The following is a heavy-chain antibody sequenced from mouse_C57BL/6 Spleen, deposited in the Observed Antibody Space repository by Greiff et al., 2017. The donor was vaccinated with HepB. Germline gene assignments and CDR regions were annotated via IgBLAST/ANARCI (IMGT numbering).Heavy chain of an antibody. CDR1: GYTFTSYW. Sequence: VQLQQSGAELVRPGTSVKLSCKASGYTFTSYWMHWVKQRPGQGLEWIGVIDPSDSYTNYNQKFKGKATLTVDTSSSTAYMQLSSLTSEDSAVYDCARKSLTYDYDVGAWFAYWGQGTLVTVSA. D-gene: IGHD2-4*01. CDR2: IDPSDSYT. V-gene: IGHV1-59*01. CDR3: ARKSLTYDYDVGAWFAY. J-gene: IGHJ3*01.